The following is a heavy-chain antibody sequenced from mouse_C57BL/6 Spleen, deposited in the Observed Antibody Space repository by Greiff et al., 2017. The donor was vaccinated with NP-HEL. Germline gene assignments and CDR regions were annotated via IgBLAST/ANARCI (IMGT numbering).Heavy chain of an antibody. CDR1: GYTFTSYW. Sequence: VQLQQSGAELVMPGASVKLSCKASGYTFTSYWMHWVKQRPGQGLEWIGEIDPSDSYTNYNQKFKGKSTLTVDKSSSTAYMQLSSMTSEDSAVYYCAMRQLRPHYFDYWGQGTTLTVSS. J-gene: IGHJ2*01. D-gene: IGHD6-1*01. V-gene: IGHV1-69*01. CDR2: IDPSDSYT. CDR3: AMRQLRPHYFDY.